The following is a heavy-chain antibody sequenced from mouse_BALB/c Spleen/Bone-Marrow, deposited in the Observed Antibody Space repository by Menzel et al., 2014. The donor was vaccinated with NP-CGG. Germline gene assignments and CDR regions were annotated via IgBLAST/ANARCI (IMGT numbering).Heavy chain of an antibody. CDR2: IDPYSGGT. J-gene: IGHJ2*01. Sequence: QLKQSGPELEKPGASVKISCKASGYSFTGYNMNWVKQSNGKSLEWIGNIDPYSGGTSYNQKFKGKATLTVDKSSSTAYMQLKSLTSEDSAVYYCARSGVNYFDYWVQGTTRTVPS. CDR3: ARSGVNYFDY. V-gene: IGHV1-39*01. CDR1: GYSFTGYN. D-gene: IGHD2-1*01.